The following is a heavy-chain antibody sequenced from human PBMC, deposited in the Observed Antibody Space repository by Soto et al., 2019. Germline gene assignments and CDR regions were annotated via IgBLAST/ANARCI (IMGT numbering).Heavy chain of an antibody. J-gene: IGHJ6*02. D-gene: IGHD6-19*01. CDR3: ARFITSGWYYYYYYGMDV. Sequence: SQTLSLTCAISGDSVSSNSAAWNWIRQSPSRGIEWLGRTYYRSKWYNDYEVSVKSRITINPDTSKNQFSLQLNSVTPEDTAVYYCARFITSGWYYYYYYGMDVWGQGTRVTVSS. CDR2: TYYRSKWYN. V-gene: IGHV6-1*01. CDR1: GDSVSSNSAA.